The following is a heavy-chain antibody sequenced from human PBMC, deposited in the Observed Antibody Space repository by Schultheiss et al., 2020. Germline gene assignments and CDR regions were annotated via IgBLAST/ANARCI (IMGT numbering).Heavy chain of an antibody. V-gene: IGHV4-61*05. CDR1: GGSISSSSYY. J-gene: IGHJ4*02. CDR3: AKDPPYYEKNKYFDY. Sequence: SQTLSLTCTVSGGSISSSSYYWGWIRQPPGKGLEWIGYIYYSGSTNYNPSLKSRVTISVDTSKNQFSLKLSSVTAADTAVYYCAKDPPYYEKNKYFDYWGQGTLVTVSS. CDR2: IYYSGST. D-gene: IGHD3-22*01.